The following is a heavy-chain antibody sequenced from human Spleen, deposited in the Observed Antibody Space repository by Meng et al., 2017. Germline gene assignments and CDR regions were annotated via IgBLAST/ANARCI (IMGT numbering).Heavy chain of an antibody. D-gene: IGHD2-21*01. CDR3: RLAYCMGDCVDY. CDR1: GGSFSGYY. V-gene: IGHV4-34*01. CDR2: INHSGST. Sequence: QVQLQQWGAGLLKPSETLPLTCAVYGGSFSGYYWSWIRQPPGKGREWIGEINHSGSTNDNPSLKSRVTISIDTSRNQLSLKLSSVTATDTAVYYCRLAYCMGDCVDYWGQGTLVTVSS. J-gene: IGHJ4*02.